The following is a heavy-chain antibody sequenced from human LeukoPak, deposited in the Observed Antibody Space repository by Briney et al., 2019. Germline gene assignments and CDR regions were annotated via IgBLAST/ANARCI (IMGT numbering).Heavy chain of an antibody. CDR2: IYTSGST. CDR3: ARDQVVLWLVPYYYYGMDV. Sequence: PSETLSLTCTVSGGSISSYYWSWIRQPAGKGLEWIGRIYTSGSTNYNPSLKSRVTMSVDTSKNQFSLKLSSVTAADTAVYYCARDQVVLWLVPYYYYGMDVWGQGTTVTVSS. V-gene: IGHV4-4*07. J-gene: IGHJ6*02. CDR1: GGSISSYY. D-gene: IGHD6-19*01.